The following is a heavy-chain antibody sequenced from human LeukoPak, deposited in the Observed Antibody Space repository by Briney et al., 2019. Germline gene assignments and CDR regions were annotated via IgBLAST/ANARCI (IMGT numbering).Heavy chain of an antibody. J-gene: IGHJ4*02. D-gene: IGHD3-10*01. CDR1: GFTFSIYG. CDR3: ARGPYYGSGTFDY. CDR2: ISYDGSDK. V-gene: IGHV3-30*03. Sequence: QPGRSLRLSCAASGFTFSIYGMHWVRQAPGKGLEWVGVISYDGSDKYYADSVEGLFTISRDNSNNILYLQVNSLRAEDTAVYYCARGPYYGSGTFDYWGQGTLVTVSS.